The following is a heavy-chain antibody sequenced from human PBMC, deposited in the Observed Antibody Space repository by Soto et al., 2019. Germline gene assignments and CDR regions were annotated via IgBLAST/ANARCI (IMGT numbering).Heavy chain of an antibody. V-gene: IGHV1-3*01. CDR2: IQAASGNT. CDR3: ATGRYSGSSYYDGLDV. CDR1: GVTFTTYS. D-gene: IGHD1-26*01. J-gene: IGHJ6*02. Sequence: HVQLVQSGAEVKKPGASVKLSCKASGVTFTTYSFHWVRQAPGQGLEWMGWIQAASGNTKSSQRFQGRVTNTRDTSASTVYMELSSLRPEDTAVYYCATGRYSGSSYYDGLDVWGQGTTVTVSS.